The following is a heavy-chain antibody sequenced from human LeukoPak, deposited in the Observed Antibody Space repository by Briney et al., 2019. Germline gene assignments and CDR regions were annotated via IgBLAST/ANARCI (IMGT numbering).Heavy chain of an antibody. CDR3: ARADAGDFSSSWYDY. Sequence: SETLSLTCTVSGGSISSYYWSWIRQRPGKGLEWIGYIYYSGSTNYNPSLKSRVTISVDTSKSQFSLKLSSVTAADSPVYYCARADAGDFSSSWYDYWGQGTLVTVSS. J-gene: IGHJ4*02. V-gene: IGHV4-59*01. CDR2: IYYSGST. D-gene: IGHD6-13*01. CDR1: GGSISSYY.